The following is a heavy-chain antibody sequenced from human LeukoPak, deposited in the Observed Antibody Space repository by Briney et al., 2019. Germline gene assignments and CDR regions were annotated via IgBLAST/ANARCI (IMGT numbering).Heavy chain of an antibody. D-gene: IGHD4-17*01. CDR2: IYHSGST. CDR1: GGSISSSSYY. J-gene: IGHJ4*02. Sequence: SETLSLTCTVSGGSISSSSYYWSWIRQPPGKGLEWIGYIYHSGSTYYNPSLKSRVTISVDRSKNQFSLKLSSVTAADTAVYYCARMWRLRFDYWGQGTLVTVSS. V-gene: IGHV4-30-2*01. CDR3: ARMWRLRFDY.